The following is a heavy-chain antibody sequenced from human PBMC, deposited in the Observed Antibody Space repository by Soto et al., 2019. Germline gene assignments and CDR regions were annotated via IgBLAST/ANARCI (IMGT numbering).Heavy chain of an antibody. V-gene: IGHV3-30*18. CDR1: GFFFSTYG. J-gene: IGHJ4*02. D-gene: IGHD4-17*01. Sequence: ESGGGVVQPGRSLRLSCAASGFFFSTYGMHWVRQAPGKGLEWLSVISYDGNNKYYADSVKGRFTISRDNSKNTLWLQMDSLRTEDTAVYYCAKDLLLTTITTVGDWGQGTLVTVSS. CDR3: AKDLLLTTITTVGD. CDR2: ISYDGNNK.